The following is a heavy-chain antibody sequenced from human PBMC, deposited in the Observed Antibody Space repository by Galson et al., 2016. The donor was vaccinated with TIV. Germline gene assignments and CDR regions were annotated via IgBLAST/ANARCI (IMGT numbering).Heavy chain of an antibody. V-gene: IGHV3-48*03. CDR3: VREAVMSFGVDVFDV. D-gene: IGHD3/OR15-3a*01. CDR2: ITSGWGPT. J-gene: IGHJ3*01. Sequence: SLRLSCAASGFIFSNYEMNWVRQAPGKGLEWISYITSGWGPTYYAESVKGRLSISRDNTKNSLYLQMNSLRPEDTAVYYCVREAVMSFGVDVFDVWGQGREVPVSS. CDR1: GFIFSNYE.